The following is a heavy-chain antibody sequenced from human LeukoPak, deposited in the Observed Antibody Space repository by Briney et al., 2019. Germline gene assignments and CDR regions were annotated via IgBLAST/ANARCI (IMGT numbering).Heavy chain of an antibody. CDR1: GFTFSSYT. CDR3: AKDLYTNTWGWFDP. D-gene: IGHD3-16*01. V-gene: IGHV3-23*01. Sequence: GGSLRLSCAASGFTFSSYTMSWVRQAPGKGLEWVSAISGSNGNTYYADSVKGRFTISRDDSKNTLFLQMHSLRADDTAVYHCAKDLYTNTWGWFDPWGQGTQVTVSS. CDR2: ISGSNGNT. J-gene: IGHJ5*02.